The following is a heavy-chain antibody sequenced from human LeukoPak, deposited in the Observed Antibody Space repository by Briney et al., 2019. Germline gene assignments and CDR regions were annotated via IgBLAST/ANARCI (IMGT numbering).Heavy chain of an antibody. V-gene: IGHV4-39*01. CDR3: ARSMVRGPNYYYYYMDV. CDR2: IYYSGST. CDR1: GGSISSSSYY. D-gene: IGHD3-10*01. Sequence: SETLSLTCTVSGGSISSSSYYWGWIRQPPGKGLEWIGSIYYSGSTYYNPSLKSRVAISVDTSKNQFSLKLSSVTAADTAVYYCARSMVRGPNYYYYYMDVWGKGTTVTVSS. J-gene: IGHJ6*03.